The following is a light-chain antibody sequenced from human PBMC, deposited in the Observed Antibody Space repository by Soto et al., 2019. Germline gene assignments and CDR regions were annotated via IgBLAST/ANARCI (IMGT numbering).Light chain of an antibody. V-gene: IGKV1-5*01. CDR1: QNIDIW. CDR3: QQHKSYPVT. J-gene: IGKJ4*01. CDR2: DAS. Sequence: DIQMTQSPSTLSASVGDRVTITCRASQNIDIWLSWYQQKPGKAPSLLIYDASNLKSGVPSRFSGSGSGTEFTLTISSLQPDDYGSYYCQQHKSYPVTFGGGTKVDIK.